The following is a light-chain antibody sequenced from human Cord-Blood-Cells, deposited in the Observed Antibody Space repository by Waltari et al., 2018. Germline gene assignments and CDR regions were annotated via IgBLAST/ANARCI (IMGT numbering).Light chain of an antibody. CDR1: QSVSSY. V-gene: IGKV3-11*01. J-gene: IGKJ5*01. CDR3: QQRSNWPPIT. CDR2: DAS. Sequence: DIVFPPPPAALSLSPGARSTPSCRASQSVSSYLAWYQQKPGQAPRLLIYDASNRATGIPARFSGSGSGTDFTLTISSLEPEDFAVYYCQQRSNWPPITFGQGTRLEIK.